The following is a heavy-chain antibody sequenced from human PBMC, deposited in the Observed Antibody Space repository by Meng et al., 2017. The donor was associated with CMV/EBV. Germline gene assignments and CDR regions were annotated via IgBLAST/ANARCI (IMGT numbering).Heavy chain of an antibody. CDR1: GFTFSSYG. V-gene: IGHV3-33*06. D-gene: IGHD3-3*01. Sequence: GGSLRLSCAASGFTFSSYGMHWVRQAPGKGLEWVAVIWYDGSNKYYADSVKGRFTIFRDNSKNTLYLQMNSLRAEDTAVYYCAKVSSAYDFWSGLFGMDVWGQGTTVTVSS. J-gene: IGHJ6*02. CDR3: AKVSSAYDFWSGLFGMDV. CDR2: IWYDGSNK.